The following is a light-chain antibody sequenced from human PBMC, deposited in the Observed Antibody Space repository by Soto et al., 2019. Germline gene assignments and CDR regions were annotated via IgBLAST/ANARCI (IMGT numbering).Light chain of an antibody. Sequence: QSALTQPPSASGSPGQSGTISCTGTSSDVGAYSYVSWYQQHPGKAPKLMIYEVSKRPSGVPDRFSGSKSGNTASLTVSGLQAEDEADYYCSSYSGSNNFVVFGGGTKVTVL. V-gene: IGLV2-8*01. CDR2: EVS. J-gene: IGLJ2*01. CDR3: SSYSGSNNFVV. CDR1: SSDVGAYSY.